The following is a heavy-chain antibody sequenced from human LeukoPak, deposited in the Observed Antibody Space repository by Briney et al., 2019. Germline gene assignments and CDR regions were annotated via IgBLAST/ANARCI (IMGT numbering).Heavy chain of an antibody. CDR1: RFTFNSYL. V-gene: IGHV3-33*01. J-gene: IGHJ6*02. Sequence: GGSLRHTCAASRFTFNSYLMHWVRQAPGKGLEWVAVIWYDGSNKYFADSVKGRFTISRDNSKNTLYLQMNSLRAEDTAVYYCARVGSSSTSYYYYGMHVWGQGTTVSVSS. D-gene: IGHD6-13*01. CDR2: IWYDGSNK. CDR3: ARVGSSSTSYYYYGMHV.